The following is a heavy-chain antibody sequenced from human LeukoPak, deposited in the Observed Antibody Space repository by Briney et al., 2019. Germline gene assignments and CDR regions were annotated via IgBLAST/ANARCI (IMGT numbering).Heavy chain of an antibody. CDR2: ISYSGST. J-gene: IGHJ4*02. CDR3: AREKVGATDY. V-gene: IGHV4-59*01. D-gene: IGHD1-26*01. CDR1: GGSISNSY. Sequence: SETLSLTCTVSGGSISNSYWSWIRQPPGKGLEWIGYISYSGSTNYNPSLTSRVTISVDTSKSQFSLKLSSVTAADTAVYYCAREKVGATDYWGQGTLVTVSS.